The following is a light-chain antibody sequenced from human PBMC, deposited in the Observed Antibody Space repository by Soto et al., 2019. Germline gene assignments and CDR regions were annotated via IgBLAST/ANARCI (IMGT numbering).Light chain of an antibody. Sequence: QSALTQPASVSGSPGQSIAISCTGTRSDVGAYNYVSWYQQHPGKAPKLMISEVTNRPSGVSNRFSGSKSGITASLTISGLQADDEAEYFCISYKTDDTFLFGTGTKVTVL. CDR3: ISYKTDDTFL. CDR2: EVT. V-gene: IGLV2-14*01. CDR1: RSDVGAYNY. J-gene: IGLJ1*01.